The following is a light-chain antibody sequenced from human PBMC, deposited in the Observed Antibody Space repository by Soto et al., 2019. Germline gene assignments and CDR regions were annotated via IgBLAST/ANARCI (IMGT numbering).Light chain of an antibody. CDR2: DTS. Sequence: EIALTQSPGTLSLSPGERATLPCRASQTLSNSFIAWYQHKPGQAPRLLVYDTSTRATGIPDRYSGSGSGTDFTLTISRLEPEDFAVFFCQQYGTSEIIFGQGTRLEIK. V-gene: IGKV3-20*01. J-gene: IGKJ5*01. CDR3: QQYGTSEII. CDR1: QTLSNSF.